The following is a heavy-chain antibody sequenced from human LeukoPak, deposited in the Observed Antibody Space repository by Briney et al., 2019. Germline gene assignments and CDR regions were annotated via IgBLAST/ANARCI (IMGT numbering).Heavy chain of an antibody. V-gene: IGHV3-21*01. CDR3: ARDQDYYDSSGYSDY. CDR2: ISSSSSYI. CDR1: GFTFSSFS. Sequence: PGRSLRLSCAATGFTFSSFSMNWVRQAPGKGLEWVSSISSSSSYIYYADSVKGRFTISRDNAKNSLYLQMNSLRAEDTAVYYCARDQDYYDSSGYSDYWGQGTLVTVSS. D-gene: IGHD3-22*01. J-gene: IGHJ4*02.